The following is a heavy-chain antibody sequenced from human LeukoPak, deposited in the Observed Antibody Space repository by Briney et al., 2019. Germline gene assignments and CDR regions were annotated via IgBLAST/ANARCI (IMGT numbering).Heavy chain of an antibody. CDR2: ISSSSSYI. J-gene: IGHJ4*02. V-gene: IGHV3-21*01. CDR1: GFTFSSYS. CDR3: AKGGAAAGTIGY. Sequence: NPGGSLRLSCAASGFTFSSYSMNWVRQAPGKGLEWVSSISSSSSYIYYADSVKGRFTISRDNAKNSLYLQMNSLRAEDTAVYYCAKGGAAAGTIGYWGQGTLDTVSS. D-gene: IGHD6-13*01.